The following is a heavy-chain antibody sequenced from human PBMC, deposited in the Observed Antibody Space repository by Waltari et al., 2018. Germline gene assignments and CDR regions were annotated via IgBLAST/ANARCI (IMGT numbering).Heavy chain of an antibody. CDR1: GFTFSNYA. V-gene: IGHV3-23*01. J-gene: IGHJ5*02. Sequence: EVQLLESGGGLVQPGGSLRLSCAASGFTFSNYAMMWVRQAPGKGLEWGSSITGGGGATFYADSVKGRFTISGDNSKNTLYVQMHSLRVDDSAIYYCAKGKASGLVDWFDPWGQGTLVTVSS. CDR3: AKGKASGLVDWFDP. CDR2: ITGGGGAT. D-gene: IGHD6-19*01.